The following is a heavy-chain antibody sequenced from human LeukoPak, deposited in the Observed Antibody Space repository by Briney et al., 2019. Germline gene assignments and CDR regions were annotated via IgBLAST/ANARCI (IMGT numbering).Heavy chain of an antibody. J-gene: IGHJ4*02. D-gene: IGHD6-19*01. CDR3: ATPGYSSGWPIDY. Sequence: GSLRLSCAASGFTFSSYSMNWVRQAPGKGLEWVSYISSSSSTIYYADSVKGRFTISRDNAKNSLYLQMNSLRAEDTAVYYCATPGYSSGWPIDYWGQGTLVTVSS. CDR2: ISSSSSTI. CDR1: GFTFSSYS. V-gene: IGHV3-48*04.